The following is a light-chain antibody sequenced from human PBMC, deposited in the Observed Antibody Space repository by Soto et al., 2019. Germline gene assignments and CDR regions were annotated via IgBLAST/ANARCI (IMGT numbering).Light chain of an antibody. J-gene: IGKJ2*01. CDR3: QQYGSSPLYT. CDR1: QSVTSNY. CDR2: GAS. Sequence: EIVLTQSPGTLSLSPGERATLSCRASQSVTSNYLAWYQQKPGQAPRLLIYGASSRATGIPDRFSGSGSGTDFTLTISRLEPDDCAVYYCQQYGSSPLYTFCQGTKLEIK. V-gene: IGKV3-20*01.